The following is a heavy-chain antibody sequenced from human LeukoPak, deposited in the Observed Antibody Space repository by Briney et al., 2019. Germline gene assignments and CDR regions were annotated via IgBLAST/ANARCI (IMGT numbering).Heavy chain of an antibody. CDR2: INPSSGGT. CDR1: GYSITDYL. CDR3: ARQGIGAVDY. Sequence: ASVKVSCKAPGYSITDYLMHWVRQAPGQGLEWIGRINPSSGGTNYGQKFQGRVTMTRDTSITTAYMEVSRLTSDDTAVYYCARQGIGAVDYWGQGTLVTVSS. J-gene: IGHJ4*02. V-gene: IGHV1-2*06. D-gene: IGHD1-26*01.